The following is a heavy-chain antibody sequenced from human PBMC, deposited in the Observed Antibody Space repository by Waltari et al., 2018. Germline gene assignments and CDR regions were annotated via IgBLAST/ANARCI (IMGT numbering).Heavy chain of an antibody. CDR3: AGLWGSYRFDYFDY. Sequence: EVQLVESGGGLVQPGGSLRLSCAASGFTFSSYEMNWVRQAPGTGRGWVDFIRSSGSAIYYADSVKGRFTISRDNAKNSLYLQMNSLRAEDTAVEYCAGLWGSYRFDYFDYWGQGTLVTVSS. J-gene: IGHJ4*02. D-gene: IGHD3-16*02. CDR1: GFTFSSYE. V-gene: IGHV3-48*03. CDR2: IRSSGSAI.